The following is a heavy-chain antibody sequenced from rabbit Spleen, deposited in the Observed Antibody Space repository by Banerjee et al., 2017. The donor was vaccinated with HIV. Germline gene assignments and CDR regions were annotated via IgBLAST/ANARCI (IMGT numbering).Heavy chain of an antibody. CDR1: GFSFSSSDY. CDR2: INAVTGKA. V-gene: IGHV1S40*01. J-gene: IGHJ4*01. D-gene: IGHD5-1*01. CDR3: ARDLVTVIGWNFNL. Sequence: QSLEESGGGLVQPEGSLTLTCKASGFSFSSSDYMCWVRQAPGKGLEWIACINAVTGKAVYASWAKGRFTFSKTSSTTVTLQMTSLTAADTATYFCARDLVTVIGWNFNLWGQGTLVTVS.